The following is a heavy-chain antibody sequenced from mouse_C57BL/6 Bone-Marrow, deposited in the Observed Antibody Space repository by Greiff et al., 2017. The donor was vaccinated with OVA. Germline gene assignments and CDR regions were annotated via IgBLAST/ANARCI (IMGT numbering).Heavy chain of an antibody. V-gene: IGHV1-15*01. D-gene: IGHD2-12*01. CDR2: IDPESGGT. CDR1: GYTFTGYD. CDR3: RRNYSDSYALDY. J-gene: IGHJ4*01. Sequence: VQLQQSGAELVRPGASVTLSCKASGYTFTGYDMHWVKQTPVQGLEWIGAIDPESGGTSYNQKFKGKAILTVDKSSSTAYMQLRSLTSEDSAVYDCRRNYSDSYALDYWGWGTAVTV.